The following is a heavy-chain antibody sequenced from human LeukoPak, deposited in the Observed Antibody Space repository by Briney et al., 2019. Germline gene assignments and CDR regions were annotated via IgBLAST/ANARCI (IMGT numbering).Heavy chain of an antibody. Sequence: ASVRVSCTASGYTLMNYYMHWVRQAPGQGLEWMGIINTYGGSASYAQKFQGRVTMTRDTSTSTVYMELSSLRSEDTAVYYCARDPRLSSGYSTGILWYFDLWGRGTLVTVSS. CDR2: INTYGGSA. D-gene: IGHD3-22*01. J-gene: IGHJ2*01. CDR1: GYTLMNYY. CDR3: ARDPRLSSGYSTGILWYFDL. V-gene: IGHV1-46*01.